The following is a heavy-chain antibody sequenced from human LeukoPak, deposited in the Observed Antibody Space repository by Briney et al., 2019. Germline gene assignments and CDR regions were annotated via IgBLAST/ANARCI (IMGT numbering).Heavy chain of an antibody. CDR1: GYTFTGYY. CDR3: ARSRSAGPYSGSYGVWYFDY. V-gene: IGHV1-2*02. J-gene: IGHJ4*02. CDR2: INPNSGGT. Sequence: ASVKVSCKASGYTFTGYYMHWVRQAPGQGLEWMGWINPNSGGTNYAQKFQGRVTMTRDTSKNQFSLKLSSVTAADTAVYYCARSRSAGPYSGSYGVWYFDYWGQGTLVTVSS. D-gene: IGHD1-26*01.